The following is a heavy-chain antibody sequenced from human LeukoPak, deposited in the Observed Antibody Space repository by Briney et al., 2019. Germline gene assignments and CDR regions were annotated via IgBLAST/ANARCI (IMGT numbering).Heavy chain of an antibody. CDR1: GFTFDDYA. D-gene: IGHD3-10*01. V-gene: IGHV3-23*01. CDR3: AKVSDYYGSGSYYGPFDY. CDR2: ISGSGGST. J-gene: IGHJ4*02. Sequence: GRSLRLSCAASGFTFDDYAMHWVRQAPGKGLEWVSGISGSGGSTYYADSVKGRFTISRDNSKNTLYLQMNSLRAEDTAVYYCAKVSDYYGSGSYYGPFDYWGQGTLVTVSS.